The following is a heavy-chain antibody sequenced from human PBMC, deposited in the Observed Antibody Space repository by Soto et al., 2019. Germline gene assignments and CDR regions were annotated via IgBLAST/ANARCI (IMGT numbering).Heavy chain of an antibody. CDR3: ALGYYDSSGYYQDYFDY. Sequence: CKASGYTFTGYYMHWVRQAPGQGLEWMGWINPNSGGTNYAQKFQGWVTMTRDTSISTAYMELSRLRSDDTAVYYCALGYYDSSGYYQDYFDYWGQGTLVTVSS. CDR2: INPNSGGT. D-gene: IGHD3-22*01. J-gene: IGHJ4*02. V-gene: IGHV1-2*04. CDR1: GYTFTGYY.